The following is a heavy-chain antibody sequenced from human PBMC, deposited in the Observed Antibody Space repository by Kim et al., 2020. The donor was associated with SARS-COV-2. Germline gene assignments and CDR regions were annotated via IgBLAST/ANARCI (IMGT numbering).Heavy chain of an antibody. D-gene: IGHD1-1*01. J-gene: IGHJ4*02. CDR1: GSRVSDHN. Sequence: GGSLRLSCAASGSRVSDHNWSWVRQAPGKGLEWVSFIYGGDTIMYMDSVKGRFTISRDNFKNTLYLQMNSLRVEDTAVYYCARVTGPTQREGQWPLLEYWGQGTLVTVSS. CDR3: ARVTGPTQREGQWPLLEY. CDR2: IYGGDTI. V-gene: IGHV3-53*01.